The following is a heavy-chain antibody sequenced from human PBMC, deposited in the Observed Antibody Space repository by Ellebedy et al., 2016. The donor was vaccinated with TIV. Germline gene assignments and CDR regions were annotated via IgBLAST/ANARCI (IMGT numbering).Heavy chain of an antibody. D-gene: IGHD3-22*01. CDR3: ARASHYMIVVVITSDAFDI. Sequence: SETLSLTCTVSGGSISSRSYYWGWVRQPPGKGLEWIGSTYYSGRTYYNPSLKSRVTISVDTSKNQFSLKLSSVTAADTAVYYCARASHYMIVVVITSDAFDIWGQGTMVTVSS. CDR2: TYYSGRT. V-gene: IGHV4-39*07. J-gene: IGHJ3*02. CDR1: GGSISSRSYY.